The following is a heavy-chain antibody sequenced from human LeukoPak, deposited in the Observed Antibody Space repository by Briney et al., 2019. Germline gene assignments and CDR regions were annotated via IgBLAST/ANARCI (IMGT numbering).Heavy chain of an antibody. J-gene: IGHJ5*02. D-gene: IGHD3-3*01. V-gene: IGHV3-33*01. CDR2: IWYDGSNK. CDR1: GFTFGSYG. CDR3: ARDRYDFWSGYYPSNWFDP. Sequence: PGGSLRLSCAASGFTFGSYGMHWVRQAPGKGLEWVAVIWYDGSNKYYADSVKGRFTISRDNSKNTLCLQMNSLRAEDTAVYYCARDRYDFWSGYYPSNWFDPWGQGTLVTVSS.